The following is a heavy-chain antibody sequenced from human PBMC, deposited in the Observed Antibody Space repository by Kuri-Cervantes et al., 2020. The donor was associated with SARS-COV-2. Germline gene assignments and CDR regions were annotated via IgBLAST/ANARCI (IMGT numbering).Heavy chain of an antibody. V-gene: IGHV4-61*02. J-gene: IGHJ4*02. CDR2: IYTSGST. CDR1: GGSVSSGSYY. D-gene: IGHD6-13*01. CDR3: ARGAEGSPFDY. Sequence: LRLSCTVSGGSVSSGSYYWSWIRQPAGKGLEWIGRIYTSGSTNYNPSLKSRVTMSVDTSKNQFSLKLSSVTAADTAVYYCARGAEGSPFDYWGQGTLVTVSS.